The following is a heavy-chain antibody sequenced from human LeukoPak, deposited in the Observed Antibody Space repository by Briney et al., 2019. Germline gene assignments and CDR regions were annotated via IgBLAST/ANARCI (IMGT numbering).Heavy chain of an antibody. J-gene: IGHJ4*02. CDR1: GFTFSSFG. CDR2: LSYDGSNN. Sequence: GGSLRLSCAASGFTFSSFGMHWVRQAPGKGLEWVAVLSYDGSNNYYADSVKGRFTISRDNSKNTLYLQMNRLRAEDTAVYYCAKDASTVTLHADYWGQGTLVTVSS. CDR3: AKDASTVTLHADY. V-gene: IGHV3-30*18. D-gene: IGHD4-17*01.